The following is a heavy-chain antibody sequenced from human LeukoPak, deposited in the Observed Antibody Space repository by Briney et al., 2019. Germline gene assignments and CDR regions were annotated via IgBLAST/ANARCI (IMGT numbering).Heavy chain of an antibody. CDR1: GFTFDDYA. Sequence: PGGSLRLSCAASGFTFDDYAMHWVRQAPGKGLEWVSGISWNSGSIGYADSVKGRFTISRDNAKNSLYLQMNSLRAEDTALYYCAKDRGSSGYLSYWGQGTLVTVSS. CDR3: AKDRGSSGYLSY. V-gene: IGHV3-9*01. D-gene: IGHD1-26*01. CDR2: ISWNSGSI. J-gene: IGHJ4*02.